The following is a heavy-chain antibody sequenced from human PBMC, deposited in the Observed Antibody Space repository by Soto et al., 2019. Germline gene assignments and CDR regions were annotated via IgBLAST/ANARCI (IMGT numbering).Heavy chain of an antibody. J-gene: IGHJ4*02. Sequence: ASVKVSCKASGYTFTSYGISWVRQAPGQGLEWMGWISAYNGNTNYAQKLQGRVTMTTDTSTSTAYMELRSLRSDDTAVYYCARTPPHIAVAGTDHGDYWGQGTLVTVSS. CDR2: ISAYNGNT. CDR1: GYTFTSYG. V-gene: IGHV1-18*01. D-gene: IGHD6-19*01. CDR3: ARTPPHIAVAGTDHGDY.